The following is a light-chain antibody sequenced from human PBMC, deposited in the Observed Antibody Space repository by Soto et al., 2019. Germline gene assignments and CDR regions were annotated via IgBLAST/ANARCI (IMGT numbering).Light chain of an antibody. V-gene: IGLV2-14*01. J-gene: IGLJ1*01. CDR3: SSYTSISTYV. CDR2: DVR. Sequence: LTQPASVSGSPGQSITISCTGTSSDVGGYNFVSWYQQHPGKAPKLMIYDVRNRPSGVSNRFSGSKSVNTASLTISGLQAEDEADYYCSSYTSISTYVFGTGTKLTVL. CDR1: SSDVGGYNF.